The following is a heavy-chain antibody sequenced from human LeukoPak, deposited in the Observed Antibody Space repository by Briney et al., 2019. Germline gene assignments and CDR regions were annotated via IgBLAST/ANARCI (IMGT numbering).Heavy chain of an antibody. D-gene: IGHD3-22*01. Sequence: SQTLSLTCTVSGGSISSGGYYWSWIRQHPGKGLEWIGYIYYSGSTYYNPSLKSRVTISVDTSKNQFSLKQSSVTAADTAVYYCARWRYYDSSGYSQTFDYWGQGTLVTVSS. CDR2: IYYSGST. CDR3: ARWRYYDSSGYSQTFDY. CDR1: GGSISSGGYY. J-gene: IGHJ4*02. V-gene: IGHV4-31*03.